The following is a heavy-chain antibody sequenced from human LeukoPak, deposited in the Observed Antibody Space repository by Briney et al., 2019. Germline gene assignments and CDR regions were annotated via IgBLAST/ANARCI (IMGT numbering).Heavy chain of an antibody. CDR1: GFTFSSYD. V-gene: IGHV3-13*04. D-gene: IGHD3-10*01. CDR3: ARGRGWGTFDI. Sequence: PGRSLRLSCPASGFTFSSYDMHWVRQGTGKGLEWVSAIGTASETYHPGSVKGRFTTSRENAKNSLYLQMNSLRVGDTAVYYCARGRGWGTFDIWGQGTMVTVSS. CDR2: IGTASET. J-gene: IGHJ3*02.